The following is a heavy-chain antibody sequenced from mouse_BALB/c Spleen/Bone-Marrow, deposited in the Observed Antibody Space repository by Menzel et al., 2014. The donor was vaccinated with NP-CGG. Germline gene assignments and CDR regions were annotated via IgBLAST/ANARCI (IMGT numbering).Heavy chain of an antibody. CDR1: GFSLTSYG. V-gene: IGHV2-9*02. D-gene: IGHD2-3*01. CDR2: IWAGGST. J-gene: IGHJ4*01. CDR3: ARGGWLLETYYAMDY. Sequence: VKLVESGPGLVAPSQSLSITCTVSGFSLTSYGVHWVRQPPGKGLEWLGVIWAGGSTNYNSALMSRLSISKDNSKSQVFLKMNSLQTDDTAMYYCARGGWLLETYYAMDYWGQGTSVTVSS.